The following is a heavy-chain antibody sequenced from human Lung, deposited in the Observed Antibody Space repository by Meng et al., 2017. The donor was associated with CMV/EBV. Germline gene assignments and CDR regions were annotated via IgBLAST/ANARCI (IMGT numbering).Heavy chain of an antibody. CDR2: IRSKANSYAT. J-gene: IGHJ6*02. CDR3: TGYCSNTSCLLYYYYDMEY. D-gene: IGHD2-2*01. Sequence: GEXXKISCAASVFTFSGSAMHWVRQASGKGLEWVGRIRSKANSYATAYAASVKGRFTISRDDSKNTAYLQMNSLKTDDTTVYYCTGYCSNTSCLLYYYYDMEYXGQGXTVTVSS. V-gene: IGHV3-73*01. CDR1: VFTFSGSA.